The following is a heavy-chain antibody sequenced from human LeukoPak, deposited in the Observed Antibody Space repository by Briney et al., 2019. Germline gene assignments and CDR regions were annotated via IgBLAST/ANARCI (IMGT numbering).Heavy chain of an antibody. D-gene: IGHD6-13*01. Sequence: ASVKLSCKASGYTFTSYGISWVRQAPGQAREGMGWISAYKGNTNYAQKLQGRVTMTTDTSTSTAYMELRSLRSDDTAVYYCAKGSSWSGSYYYYGMDVWGQGTTVTVSS. CDR2: ISAYKGNT. CDR3: AKGSSWSGSYYYYGMDV. CDR1: GYTFTSYG. V-gene: IGHV1-18*01. J-gene: IGHJ6*02.